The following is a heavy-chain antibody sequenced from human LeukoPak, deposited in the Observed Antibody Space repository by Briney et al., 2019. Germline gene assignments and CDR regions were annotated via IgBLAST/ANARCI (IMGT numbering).Heavy chain of an antibody. D-gene: IGHD1-14*01. CDR3: ARGVEPLAANTLAY. V-gene: IGHV3-48*03. J-gene: IGHJ4*02. CDR1: GFTFSTYE. CDR2: ISGSGTST. Sequence: GGSLRLSCAASGFTFSTYEMNWVRQAPGKGLEWVSYISGSGTSTYYADSVKGRFTISRDNAKNSLYLQMNSLRAEDTAVYYCARGVEPLAANTLAYWGQGTLVTVSS.